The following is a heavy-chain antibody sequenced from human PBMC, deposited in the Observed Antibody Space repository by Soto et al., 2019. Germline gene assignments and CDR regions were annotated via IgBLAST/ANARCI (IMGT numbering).Heavy chain of an antibody. CDR3: ARTSSGYYRFDF. CDR1: GDSVSSNSAA. V-gene: IGHV6-1*01. CDR2: TYYRSKWYN. D-gene: IGHD3-22*01. J-gene: IGHJ4*02. Sequence: QVQLQQSGPGLVKPSQTLSLTCAISGDSVSSNSAAWNWIRQSPSRGLEYLGRTYYRSKWYNDYPVSVKSPXXIXPXXSKTPFSLQLNSVTPEDTAVYYCARTSSGYYRFDFGGQGTLVTVSS.